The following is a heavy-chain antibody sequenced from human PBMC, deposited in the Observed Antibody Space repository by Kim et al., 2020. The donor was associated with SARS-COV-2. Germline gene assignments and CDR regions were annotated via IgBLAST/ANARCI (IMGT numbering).Heavy chain of an antibody. CDR3: ARQATYSSSWYSEYFQH. CDR2: IYPGDSDT. Sequence: GESLKISCKGSGYSFTSYWIGWVRQMPGKGLEWMGIIYPGDSDTRYSPSFQGQVTISADKSISTAYLQWSSLKASDTAMYYCARQATYSSSWYSEYFQHWGQGTLVTVSS. CDR1: GYSFTSYW. V-gene: IGHV5-51*01. J-gene: IGHJ1*01. D-gene: IGHD6-13*01.